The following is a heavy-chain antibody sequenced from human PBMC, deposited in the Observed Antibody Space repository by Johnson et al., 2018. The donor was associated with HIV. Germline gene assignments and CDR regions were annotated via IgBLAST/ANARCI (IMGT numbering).Heavy chain of an antibody. J-gene: IGHJ3*02. V-gene: IGHV3-30*19. CDR2: ISYDGSNK. Sequence: QMLLVESGGGVVQPGGSLRLSCAASGFTFSTYGMHWVRQAPGKGLEWVAVISYDGSNKYYADSVKGRFTISRDNSKNTLYLQMNSLRAEDTAVYYCARRGYSSSGGAFDIWGQGTMVTVSS. CDR3: ARRGYSSSGGAFDI. D-gene: IGHD6-6*01. CDR1: GFTFSTYG.